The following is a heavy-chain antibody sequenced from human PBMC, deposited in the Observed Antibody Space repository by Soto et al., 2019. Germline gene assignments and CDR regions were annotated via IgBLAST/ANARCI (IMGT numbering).Heavy chain of an antibody. J-gene: IGHJ4*02. CDR2: ISYYGSNK. CDR3: AKDLGVTGDY. Sequence: HPGGSLRLSCAASGFTFSSYGMHWVRQAPGKGLEWVAVISYYGSNKYYADSVKGRFTISRDNSKNTLYLQMNSLRAEDTAVYYCAKDLGVTGDYWGQGTLVTVSS. V-gene: IGHV3-30*18. CDR1: GFTFSSYG. D-gene: IGHD2-8*02.